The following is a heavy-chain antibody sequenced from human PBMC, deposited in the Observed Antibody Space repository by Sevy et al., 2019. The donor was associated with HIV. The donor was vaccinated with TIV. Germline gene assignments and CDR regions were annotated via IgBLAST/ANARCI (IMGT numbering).Heavy chain of an antibody. J-gene: IGHJ3*02. CDR1: EFTFSSHA. D-gene: IGHD3-3*02. Sequence: GGSLRLSCAASEFTFSSHAVSWVRQAPGKGLEWVSAISGNGENRHYADSVRGRFTISRDNFKNTLYLQMNNLRAEDTAVYYCARDGRGISSFDIWGQGTMVTVSS. V-gene: IGHV3-23*01. CDR3: ARDGRGISSFDI. CDR2: ISGNGENR.